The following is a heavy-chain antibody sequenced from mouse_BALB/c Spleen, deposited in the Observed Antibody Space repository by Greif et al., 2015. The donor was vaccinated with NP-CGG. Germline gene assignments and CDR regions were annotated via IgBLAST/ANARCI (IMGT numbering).Heavy chain of an antibody. CDR3: ARGYGSYWYFDV. V-gene: IGHV1S41*01. J-gene: IGHJ1*01. Sequence: DLVKPGASMKLSCKASGYTFTSYWINWIKQRPGQGLEWIGRIAPGSGSTYYNEMFKGKATLTVDTSSSTAYIQLSSLSSEDSAVYFCARGYGSYWYFDVWGAGTTVTVSS. CDR2: IAPGSGST. D-gene: IGHD2-14*01. CDR1: GYTFTSYW.